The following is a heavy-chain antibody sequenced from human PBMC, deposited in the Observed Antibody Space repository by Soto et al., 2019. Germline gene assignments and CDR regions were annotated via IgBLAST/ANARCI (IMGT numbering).Heavy chain of an antibody. CDR2: IYYNGTT. Sequence: QVQLQESGPGLVKPSETLSLTCTVSGGSISNHYWSWIRQPPGKGLEWSGYIYYNGTTNYNTPLKSRVTMSVDTSKNQTSLKLSSVTAADTAVYYCTRANWYSEYWGQGTLVTVSS. CDR3: TRANWYSEY. V-gene: IGHV4-59*11. D-gene: IGHD7-27*01. CDR1: GGSISNHY. J-gene: IGHJ4*02.